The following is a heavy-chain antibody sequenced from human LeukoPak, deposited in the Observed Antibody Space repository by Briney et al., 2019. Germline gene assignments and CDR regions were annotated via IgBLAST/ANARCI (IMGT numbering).Heavy chain of an antibody. D-gene: IGHD2-2*01. CDR1: GFTFSSYW. CDR3: ARVTVGGIVVVPAAMFWDYYYYYMDV. J-gene: IGHJ6*03. Sequence: GXXXRLSCAASGFTFSSYWMHWVRHAPGKGLVWVSRINSDGSSTIYADSVKGRFTISRDNAKNTLYLQMNSLRAEDTAVYYCARVTVGGIVVVPAAMFWDYYYYYMDVWGKGTTVTVSS. CDR2: INSDGSST. V-gene: IGHV3-74*01.